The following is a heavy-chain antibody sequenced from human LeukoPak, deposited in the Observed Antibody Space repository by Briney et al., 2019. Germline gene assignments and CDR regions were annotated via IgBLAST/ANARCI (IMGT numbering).Heavy chain of an antibody. D-gene: IGHD1-14*01. V-gene: IGHV4-38-2*02. Sequence: SETLSLTCTVSGYSISSGYYWGWIRQPPGKGLEWIGSIYHSGSTYYNPSLKSRVTISVDTSKNQFSLKLSSVTAADTAVYYCARDPPNRSGPKDVWGKGATVTVSS. CDR3: ARDPPNRSGPKDV. CDR1: GYSISSGYY. CDR2: IYHSGST. J-gene: IGHJ6*04.